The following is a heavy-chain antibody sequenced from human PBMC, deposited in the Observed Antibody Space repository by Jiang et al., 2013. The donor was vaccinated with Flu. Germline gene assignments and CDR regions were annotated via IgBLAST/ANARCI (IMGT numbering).Heavy chain of an antibody. Sequence: GSGLVKPSETLSLTCTVSGGSVSSDDYYWSWIRQPPGKGLEYIGYIFHSGSTTYNPSLKSRVTISLDTSKNQFSLMLTSVTAADTAVYYCARDFVNGDFYFDLWGRGALVTVSS. D-gene: IGHD2-21*02. CDR3: ARDFVNGDFYFDL. V-gene: IGHV4-61*08. CDR2: IFHSGST. J-gene: IGHJ2*01. CDR1: GGSVSSDDYY.